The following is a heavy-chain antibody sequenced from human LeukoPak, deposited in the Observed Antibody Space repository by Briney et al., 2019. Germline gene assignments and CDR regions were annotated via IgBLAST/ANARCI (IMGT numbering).Heavy chain of an antibody. D-gene: IGHD1-26*01. Sequence: PSQTLSLTCIVSGGSISSGGYYWSWIRQHPGKGLEWIGYIYYSGSTYYNPSLKSRVTISVDTSKNQFSLKLSSVTAADTAVYYCARAGYSGSYLLFDPWGQGTLVTVSS. CDR1: GGSISSGGYY. V-gene: IGHV4-31*03. J-gene: IGHJ5*02. CDR2: IYYSGST. CDR3: ARAGYSGSYLLFDP.